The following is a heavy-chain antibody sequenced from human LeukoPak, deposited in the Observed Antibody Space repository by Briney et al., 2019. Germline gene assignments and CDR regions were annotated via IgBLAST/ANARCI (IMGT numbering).Heavy chain of an antibody. Sequence: GGSLRLSCVASAFTFSSYDMSWVRQAPGKGLEWVSSISISSSYIYYADSVKGRFTMSRDNAKNSLYLQVNSLRAEDTAVYSCARGADGVSSNSRGWFDPWGQGTLVTVSS. J-gene: IGHJ5*02. V-gene: IGHV3-21*01. D-gene: IGHD2-15*01. CDR1: AFTFSSYD. CDR3: ARGADGVSSNSRGWFDP. CDR2: ISISSSYI.